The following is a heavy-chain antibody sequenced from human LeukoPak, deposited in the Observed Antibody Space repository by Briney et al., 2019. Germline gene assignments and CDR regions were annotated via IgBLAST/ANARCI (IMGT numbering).Heavy chain of an antibody. CDR3: ARGPDCSSTSCYAGDAFDI. CDR2: INAGNGNT. V-gene: IGHV1-3*01. Sequence: GASVKVSCRASGYTFTSYAMHWVRQAPGQRLEWMGWINAGNGNTKYSQKFQGRVTITRDTSARTAYMELSSLRSEDTAVYYCARGPDCSSTSCYAGDAFDIWGQGTMVTVSS. D-gene: IGHD2-2*01. J-gene: IGHJ3*02. CDR1: GYTFTSYA.